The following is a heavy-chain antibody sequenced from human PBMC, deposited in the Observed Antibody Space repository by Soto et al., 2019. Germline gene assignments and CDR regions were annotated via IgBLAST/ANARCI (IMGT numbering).Heavy chain of an antibody. CDR1: GYSFVSYW. V-gene: IGHV5-51*01. CDR3: AKTDGYEVEY. Sequence: GVSLKISCKGSGYSFVSYWIAWVRQMPGKGLEWMGSIYPGDSDTTYSPSIQGQVTISADKSSTTVYLQWNTLKASDTAMYYCAKTDGYEVEYWGQGTQVTVSS. CDR2: IYPGDSDT. J-gene: IGHJ4*02. D-gene: IGHD5-18*01.